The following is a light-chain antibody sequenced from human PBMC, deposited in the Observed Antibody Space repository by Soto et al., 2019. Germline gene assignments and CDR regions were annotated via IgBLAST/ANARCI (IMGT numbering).Light chain of an antibody. V-gene: IGLV2-14*01. J-gene: IGLJ2*01. CDR2: DVN. CDR3: SSYTGSSTHVV. Sequence: QSALTQPPSVSGSPGQSIAISCTGTSSDVGGYDFVSWYQQHPGKAPKLVIYDVNNRPSGVSSRFSGSKSGDTASLTISGRQAEDEADYYCSSYTGSSTHVVFGGGTKLTVL. CDR1: SSDVGGYDF.